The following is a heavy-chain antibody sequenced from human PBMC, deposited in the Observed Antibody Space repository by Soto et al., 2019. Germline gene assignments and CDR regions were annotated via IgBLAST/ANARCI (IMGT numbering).Heavy chain of an antibody. CDR3: ASNNLEPELGRMDV. J-gene: IGHJ6*02. CDR1: GGSVSIGSYY. Sequence: SETLSLTCTVSGGSVSIGSYYWSWIRQPPGKGLEWIGYIYYSGSTNYNPSLPSRVTISVDTSKNQFSLKLRSVTAADTAVHYCASNNLEPELGRMDVWGQGNTLSVSS. D-gene: IGHD1-7*01. V-gene: IGHV4-61*01. CDR2: IYYSGST.